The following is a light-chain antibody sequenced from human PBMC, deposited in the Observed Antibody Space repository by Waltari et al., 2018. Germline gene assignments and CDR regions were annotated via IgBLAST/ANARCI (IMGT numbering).Light chain of an antibody. V-gene: IGLV2-14*03. CDR3: GSYTSSSTLV. CDR1: SSHGGGYDY. Sequence: QSALTQPASVSGSPGQSITIFCTGTSSHGGGYDYVSWYQQHPGKAPKLMIYDVRTRPSGVSNRFSGSKSGNTASLTISGLQAEDEADYYCGSYTSSSTLVFGTGTKVTVL. J-gene: IGLJ1*01. CDR2: DVR.